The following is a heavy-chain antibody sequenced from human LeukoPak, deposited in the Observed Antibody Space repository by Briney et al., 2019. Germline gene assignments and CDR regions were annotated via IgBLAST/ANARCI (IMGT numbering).Heavy chain of an antibody. V-gene: IGHV1-18*01. CDR1: GYTFTTYR. Sequence: ASVKVSCKASGYTFTTYRISWVRQAPGQGLEWMGWISAYNGNTNYAQKLQGRVTMTTDTSTSTAYMELRSLRSDDTAAYYCARRNYAHGDYWGQGTLVTVSS. CDR3: ARRNYAHGDY. J-gene: IGHJ4*02. D-gene: IGHD1-7*01. CDR2: ISAYNGNT.